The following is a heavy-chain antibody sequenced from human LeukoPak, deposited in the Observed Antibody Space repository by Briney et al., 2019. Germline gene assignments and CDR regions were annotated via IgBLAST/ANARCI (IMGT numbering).Heavy chain of an antibody. J-gene: IGHJ3*02. CDR2: INPNSGGT. CDR3: ARVGATIGWDAFDI. CDR1: GYTFTGYY. V-gene: IGHV1-2*02. D-gene: IGHD5-24*01. Sequence: ASVKVSCKASGYTFTGYYMHWVRQAPGQGLEWMGWINPNSGGTNYAQKFQGRVTMTRDTSISTAYMELSRPRSDDTAVYYCARVGATIGWDAFDIWGQGTMVTVSS.